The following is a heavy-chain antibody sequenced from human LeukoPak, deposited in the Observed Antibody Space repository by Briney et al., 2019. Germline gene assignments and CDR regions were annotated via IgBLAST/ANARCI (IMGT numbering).Heavy chain of an antibody. Sequence: ASVKVSCKASGYTFTSYGISWVRQAPGQGLEWMGWISAYNGITNYAQKLQGRVTMTTDTSTSTAYMELRSLRSDDTAVYYCARGEGRTTELPFDYWGQGTLVSVSS. J-gene: IGHJ4*02. CDR2: ISAYNGIT. V-gene: IGHV1-18*01. CDR3: ARGEGRTTELPFDY. D-gene: IGHD1-7*01. CDR1: GYTFTSYG.